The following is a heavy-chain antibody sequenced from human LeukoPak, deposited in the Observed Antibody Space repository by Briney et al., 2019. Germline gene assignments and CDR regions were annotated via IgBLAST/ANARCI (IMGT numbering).Heavy chain of an antibody. CDR1: GFTFSSYW. CDR2: IKQDGSDK. J-gene: IGHJ3*02. CDR3: ARGPSKSNAFDI. Sequence: PGGSLRLSCAAPGFTFSSYWMSWVRQAPGKGLEWVANIKQDGSDKYYVDSVKGRFTISRDNAKNSLYVQMNSLRAEDTGVYYCARGPSKSNAFDIWGQGTMVTVSS. V-gene: IGHV3-7*01.